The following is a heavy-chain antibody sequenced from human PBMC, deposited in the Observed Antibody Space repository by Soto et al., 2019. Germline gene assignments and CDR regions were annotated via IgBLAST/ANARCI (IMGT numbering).Heavy chain of an antibody. CDR1: GGSISSYY. CDR2: IYYSGST. Sequence: SETMSLTCTVSGGSISSYYWGWIRQPPGKGLEWIGYIYYSGSTNYNPSLKSRVTISVDTSKNQFSLKLSSVTAADTAVYYCARDVGPITMVRGVIGYFDYWGQGTLVTVSS. V-gene: IGHV4-59*01. D-gene: IGHD3-10*01. J-gene: IGHJ4*02. CDR3: ARDVGPITMVRGVIGYFDY.